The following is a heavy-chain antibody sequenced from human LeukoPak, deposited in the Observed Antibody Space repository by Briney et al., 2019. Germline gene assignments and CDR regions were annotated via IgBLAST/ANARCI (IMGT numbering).Heavy chain of an antibody. V-gene: IGHV1-2*02. CDR3: ARDRRVAAAGTYYYYGMDV. D-gene: IGHD6-13*01. CDR2: INPNSGGT. CDR1: GYTFTGYY. Sequence: GASVKVSCKASGYTFTGYYMHWVRQAPGQGLEWMGWINPNSGGTNYAQKFQGRVTMTRDTSISTAYMELSRLRSDDTAVYYCARDRRVAAAGTYYYYGMDVWGQGTTVTVSS. J-gene: IGHJ6*02.